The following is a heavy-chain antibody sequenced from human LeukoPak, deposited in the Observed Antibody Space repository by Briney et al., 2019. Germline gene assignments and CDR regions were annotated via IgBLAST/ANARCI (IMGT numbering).Heavy chain of an antibody. CDR1: GGSFSDYF. CDR3: ASNKYPVQAFDI. D-gene: IGHD2/OR15-2a*01. Sequence: SETLSLTCAVYGGSFSDYFWSWIRQAPGKGLEWIGEISHSGDTNLNSSLKSRVTMSIDTSKNQFSLNLRSVTAADTAVYYCASNKYPVQAFDIWGQGTMVTVSS. CDR2: ISHSGDT. J-gene: IGHJ3*02. V-gene: IGHV4-34*01.